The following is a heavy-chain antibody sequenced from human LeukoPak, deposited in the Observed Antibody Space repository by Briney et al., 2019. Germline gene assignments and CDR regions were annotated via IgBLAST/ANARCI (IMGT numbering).Heavy chain of an antibody. D-gene: IGHD3-22*01. CDR3: ARDFDYYDSSGYYDY. V-gene: IGHV3-7*01. CDR1: GFTFSSYW. Sequence: PGGSLRLSCAASGFTFSSYWMSWVRQAPGKGLEWVANIKQDGSEKYYVDSVKGRFTISRDNAKNSLYLQMNSLRAEDTAVYYCARDFDYYDSSGYYDYWGQRTLVTVSS. CDR2: IKQDGSEK. J-gene: IGHJ4*02.